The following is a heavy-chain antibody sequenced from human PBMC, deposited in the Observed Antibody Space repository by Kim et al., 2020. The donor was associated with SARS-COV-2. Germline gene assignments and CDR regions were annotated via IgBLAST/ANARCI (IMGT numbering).Heavy chain of an antibody. D-gene: IGHD6-13*01. CDR3: ARHLSGSSWFDY. Sequence: YDNTYLKSRTTLSVETSKNQFTLKLSPVTAADTAVFYCARHLSGSSWFDYWGQGSLVTVSS. J-gene: IGHJ4*02. V-gene: IGHV4-39*01.